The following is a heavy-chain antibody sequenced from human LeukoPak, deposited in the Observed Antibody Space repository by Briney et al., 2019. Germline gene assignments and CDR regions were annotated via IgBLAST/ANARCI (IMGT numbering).Heavy chain of an antibody. D-gene: IGHD6-13*01. CDR3: ARGVYIAAAQYAY. J-gene: IGHJ4*02. V-gene: IGHV4-59*01. CDR1: GGSISSYY. CDR2: IYYSGTT. Sequence: SETLSLTCTVSGGSISSYYWSWIRQPPGKGLEWIGYIYYSGTTNYNPSLKSRVTISVDTSKNQFSLKLSSVTAADTAVYYCARGVYIAAAQYAYWGQGTLVTVSS.